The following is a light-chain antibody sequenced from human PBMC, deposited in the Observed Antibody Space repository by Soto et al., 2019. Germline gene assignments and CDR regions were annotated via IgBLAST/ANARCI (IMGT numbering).Light chain of an antibody. J-gene: IGKJ5*01. V-gene: IGKV3-20*01. CDR3: QHYGAAPIT. Sequence: EIVLTQSPATLSLSPGERATLSCRASHTISSSYLAWYQRKPGQAPRLLMFGASRRATGIPDRFNGSGSGTDFTLTISRLEPEDFALYYCQHYGAAPITFGQGTRLEIK. CDR1: HTISSSY. CDR2: GAS.